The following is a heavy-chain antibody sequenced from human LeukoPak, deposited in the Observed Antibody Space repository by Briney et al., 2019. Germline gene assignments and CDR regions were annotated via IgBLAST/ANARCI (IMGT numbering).Heavy chain of an antibody. V-gene: IGHV4-61*02. CDR1: GGSISSGSYY. D-gene: IGHD2-8*02. CDR3: ARHRVGHCTSVTCPTFEY. J-gene: IGHJ4*02. CDR2: IYTSGST. Sequence: SETLSLTCTVSGGSISSGSYYWSWIRQPAGKGLEWIGRIYTSGSTNYNPSLKSRVTISVDTSKNQFSLKLSSVTAADTAVYYCARHRVGHCTSVTCPTFEYWGQGTLVTVSS.